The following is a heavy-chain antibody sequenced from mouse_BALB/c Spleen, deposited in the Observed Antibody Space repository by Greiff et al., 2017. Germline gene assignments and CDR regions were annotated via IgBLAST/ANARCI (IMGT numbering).Heavy chain of an antibody. CDR3: ARGELVY. CDR1: GFNIKDTY. Sequence: EVKLMESGAELVKPGASVKLSCTASGFNIKDTYMHWVKQRPEQGLEWIGRIDPANGNTKYDPKFQGKATITADTSSNTAYLQLSSLTSEDTAVYYCARGELVYWGQGTLVTVSA. CDR2: IDPANGNT. J-gene: IGHJ3*01. V-gene: IGHV14-3*02.